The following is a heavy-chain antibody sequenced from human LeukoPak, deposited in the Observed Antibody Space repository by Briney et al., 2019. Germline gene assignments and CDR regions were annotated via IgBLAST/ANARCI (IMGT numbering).Heavy chain of an antibody. J-gene: IGHJ4*02. D-gene: IGHD3-10*01. V-gene: IGHV4-39*01. CDR3: ARQGEIQQGSGSYYFDW. CDR2: ASGYYGGDS. CDR1: GASITSRDFY. Sequence: PSETLSLTCTVSGASITSRDFYWGRFRQPPGKGVEWIGSASGYYGGDSFYNTSLESRVTISIHTSKNQFSLNLSSVTAADTAVYYCARQGEIQQGSGSYYFDWWGQGTLVIVNS.